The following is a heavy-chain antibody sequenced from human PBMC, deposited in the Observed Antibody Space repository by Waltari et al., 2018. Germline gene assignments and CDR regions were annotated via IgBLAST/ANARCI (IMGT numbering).Heavy chain of an antibody. CDR1: GFTFSSFE. CDR3: ARGRQGKFILGATWYFDF. J-gene: IGHJ4*02. D-gene: IGHD1-26*01. Sequence: EVQVVESGGGLVQPGGSLRLSCAASGFTFSSFEMNWVRQAPGKGLEWVAHIGSSAYTMDYADSVKGRFTISRDNAKNSVYLQMNSLRADDTAVYFCARGRQGKFILGATWYFDFWGQGTLVTVSS. CDR2: IGSSAYTM. V-gene: IGHV3-48*03.